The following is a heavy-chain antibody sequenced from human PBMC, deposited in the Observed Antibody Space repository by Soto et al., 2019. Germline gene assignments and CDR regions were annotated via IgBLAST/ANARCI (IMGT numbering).Heavy chain of an antibody. CDR3: ARGSVVGAGSPPLYYYYGMDV. Sequence: QPGGSLRLSCAASGFTFSSYAMHWVRQAPGKGLEWVAAISYDGSNKYYADSVKGRFTISRDNSKNTLYLQMNSLRAEDTAVYYCARGSVVGAGSPPLYYYYGMDVWGQGTTLTVSS. CDR2: ISYDGSNK. D-gene: IGHD2-15*01. CDR1: GFTFSSYA. V-gene: IGHV3-30-3*01. J-gene: IGHJ6*02.